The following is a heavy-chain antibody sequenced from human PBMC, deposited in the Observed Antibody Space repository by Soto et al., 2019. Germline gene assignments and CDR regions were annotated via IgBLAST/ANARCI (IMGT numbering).Heavy chain of an antibody. V-gene: IGHV1-58*01. J-gene: IGHJ4*02. CDR3: AAEITDTVMDRHFEC. Sequence: VNVSCKASGFTFTSSTVQWVRQARGQRLEWIGWIVVGSGDTNYAQKFQERVTINRDMSTSTAYMELSSLRSDDTAVCYCAAEITDTVMDRHFECWGEGTLVTVSS. CDR1: GFTFTSST. D-gene: IGHD5-18*01. CDR2: IVVGSGDT.